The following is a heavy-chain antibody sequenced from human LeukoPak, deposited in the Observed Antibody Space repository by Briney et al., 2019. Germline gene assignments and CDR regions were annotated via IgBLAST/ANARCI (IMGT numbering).Heavy chain of an antibody. V-gene: IGHV1-69*01. Sequence: SVKVSCTASGGTFSSYAISWVRQAPGQRLEWMGGIIPIFGTANYAQKFQGRVTITADESTSTAYMELSSLRSDDTAVYYCARGKEDYYFQHWGQGTLVTVFS. D-gene: IGHD2-15*01. J-gene: IGHJ1*01. CDR2: IIPIFGTA. CDR3: ARGKEDYYFQH. CDR1: GGTFSSYA.